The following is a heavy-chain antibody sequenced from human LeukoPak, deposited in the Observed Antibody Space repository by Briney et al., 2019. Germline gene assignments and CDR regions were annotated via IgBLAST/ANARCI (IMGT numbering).Heavy chain of an antibody. J-gene: IGHJ4*02. D-gene: IGHD3-22*01. V-gene: IGHV3-15*01. CDR3: TTSQGDSSGFYPYDY. CDR2: IKSKTDGGTT. Sequence: GGSLRLSCAASGFTFSNAWMTWVRQAPGKGLGWVGRIKSKTDGGTTAYATPVKGRFTISLDESKNILFLQMNSLKTEDTAVFYCTTSQGDSSGFYPYDYWGRGTRVTVSS. CDR1: GFTFSNAW.